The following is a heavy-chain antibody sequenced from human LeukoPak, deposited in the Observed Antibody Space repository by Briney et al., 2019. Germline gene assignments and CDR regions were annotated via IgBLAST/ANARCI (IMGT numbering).Heavy chain of an antibody. J-gene: IGHJ4*02. Sequence: PSATLSLTCSVSGGSISSYYWGWIREPPGKGLEWIGSIYYSGSTYYNPSLKSRVTISVDTSKNQFSLKLSSVTAADTAVYYCARHDYYGSGSYSLFDYWGQGTLVTVSS. CDR3: ARHDYYGSGSYSLFDY. CDR1: GGSISSYY. CDR2: IYYSGST. D-gene: IGHD3-10*01. V-gene: IGHV4-39*01.